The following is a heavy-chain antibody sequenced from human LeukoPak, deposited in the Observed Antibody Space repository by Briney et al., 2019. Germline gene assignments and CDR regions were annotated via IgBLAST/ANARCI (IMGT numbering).Heavy chain of an antibody. CDR2: IYYSGST. V-gene: IGHV4-61*01. CDR1: GGSVSSGSYY. J-gene: IGHJ6*04. Sequence: SETLSLTCTVSGGSVSSGSYYWSWIRQPPGKGLEWIGYIYYSGSTNYNPSLKSRVTISVDTSKNQFSLKVSSVTAADTAVYYCARDSFSAAAGRYGMDVWGKGPRSPSPQ. D-gene: IGHD6-13*01. CDR3: ARDSFSAAAGRYGMDV.